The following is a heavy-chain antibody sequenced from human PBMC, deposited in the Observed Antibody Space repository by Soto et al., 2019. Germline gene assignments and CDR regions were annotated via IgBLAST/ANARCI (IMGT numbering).Heavy chain of an antibody. J-gene: IGHJ4*02. V-gene: IGHV3-30-3*01. CDR1: GFTFSSYA. CDR2: ISYDGSNK. Sequence: VQLVESGGGSVQPGGSLRLSCATSGFTFSSYAMHWVRQAPGKGLEWVAVISYDGSNKYYADSVKGRFTISRDNSKNTLYLQMNSLRAEDTAVYYCARAVVGAHIDYWGQGTLVTVSS. CDR3: ARAVVGAHIDY. D-gene: IGHD1-26*01.